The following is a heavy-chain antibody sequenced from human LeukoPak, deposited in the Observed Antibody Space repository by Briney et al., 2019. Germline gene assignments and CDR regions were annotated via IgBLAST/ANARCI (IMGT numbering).Heavy chain of an antibody. D-gene: IGHD3-3*01. CDR2: INHRGST. CDR3: ARERRDYDFWSGPGS. J-gene: IGHJ5*02. V-gene: IGHV4-34*01. Sequence: SETLSLTCAVYGGSLSGYYWSWIRQPPGKGLEWIGEINHRGSTKYNPSLKSRVTISVDTSKNQLSLKLRSVTAADTAVYYCARERRDYDFWSGPGSWGQGTLVTVSS. CDR1: GGSLSGYY.